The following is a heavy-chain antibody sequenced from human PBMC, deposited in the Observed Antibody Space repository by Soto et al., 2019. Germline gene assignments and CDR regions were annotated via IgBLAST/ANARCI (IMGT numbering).Heavy chain of an antibody. CDR2: INAGNGNT. D-gene: IGHD2-2*01. J-gene: IGHJ6*02. CDR1: GYTFTSYA. CDR3: ARGLVVPAGIRYYYYGMDV. Sequence: ASVKVSCKASGYTFTSYAMPWVRPAPGQRPELMVWINAGNGNTKYSQKFQGRVTITRDTYASAAYMELSSLRSEDTAVYYCARGLVVPAGIRYYYYGMDVWAQGTTVIVSS. V-gene: IGHV1-3*01.